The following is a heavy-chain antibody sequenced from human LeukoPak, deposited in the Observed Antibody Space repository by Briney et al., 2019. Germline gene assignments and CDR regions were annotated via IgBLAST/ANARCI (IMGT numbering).Heavy chain of an antibody. Sequence: ASVKVSCKASGYSFTTYAISWVRQAPGQGLEWMGWNCAYNGNTNYAQKLQGRVTVTTDTSTSTAYMELRSLTSDDTAVYYCARVEEVRGGITSFDYWGQGTLVTVSS. J-gene: IGHJ4*02. V-gene: IGHV1-18*01. CDR3: ARVEEVRGGITSFDY. CDR2: NCAYNGNT. CDR1: GYSFTTYA. D-gene: IGHD3-10*01.